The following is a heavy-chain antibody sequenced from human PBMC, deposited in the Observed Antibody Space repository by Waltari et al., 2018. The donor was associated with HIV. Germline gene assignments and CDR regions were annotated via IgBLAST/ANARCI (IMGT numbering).Heavy chain of an antibody. CDR1: GFHVSSNY. CDR3: ARIHDYGVNWFDP. J-gene: IGHJ5*02. CDR2: IYSGGST. Sequence: EVQLVETGGGLIQPGGSLRLSCAASGFHVSSNYMSWVRQAPGKGLEWVSVIYSGGSTYYADSVKGRFTISRDNSKNTLYLQMNSLRAEDTAVYYCARIHDYGVNWFDPWGQGTLVTVSS. D-gene: IGHD4-17*01. V-gene: IGHV3-53*02.